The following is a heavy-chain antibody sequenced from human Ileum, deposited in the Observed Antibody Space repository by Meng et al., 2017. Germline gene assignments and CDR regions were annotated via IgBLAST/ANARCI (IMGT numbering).Heavy chain of an antibody. D-gene: IGHD6-19*01. J-gene: IGHJ4*02. V-gene: IGHV3-7*01. CDR1: GFTFSNYA. CDR2: IKQDGSEK. CDR3: ARDHLLGGSGWTDY. Sequence: GESLKISCAASGFTFSNYAMHWVRQAPGKGLEWVANIKQDGSEKYYVDSVKGRFTISRDNAKNSLYLQMNSLRAEDTAVYYCARDHLLGGSGWTDYWGQGTLVTVSS.